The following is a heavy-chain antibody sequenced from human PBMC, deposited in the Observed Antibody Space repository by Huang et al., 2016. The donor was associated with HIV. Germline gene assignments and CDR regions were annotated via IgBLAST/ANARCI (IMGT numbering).Heavy chain of an antibody. V-gene: IGHV4-39*01. J-gene: IGHJ4*02. CDR2: ICYSGST. Sequence: QVQLQESGPGLVKPSETLSLNCTVSGGSISTGSYSWGWIRQTPGKGLEWIATICYSGSTNYNPSLKSRATISVDTSQNQFSWKLSSVTAADTAIYYCARRLGNYFFDYWGQGTLVTVSS. CDR1: GGSISTGSYS. CDR3: ARRLGNYFFDY. D-gene: IGHD7-27*01.